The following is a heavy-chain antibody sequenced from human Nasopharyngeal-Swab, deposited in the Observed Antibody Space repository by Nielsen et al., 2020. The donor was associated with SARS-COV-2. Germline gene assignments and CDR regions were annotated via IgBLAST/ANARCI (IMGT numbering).Heavy chain of an antibody. D-gene: IGHD1-26*01. J-gene: IGHJ4*02. V-gene: IGHV3-30*03. Sequence: GGTLRRSWAASGLTFSAHGMNWVRQAPGKGLEWVAFVSYDRADKYYADSVKGRFTISRDNSRNTVYLQINSLRAEDTAVYFCARGNGSPTYFEYWGQGTLVTVSS. CDR3: ARGNGSPTYFEY. CDR2: VSYDRADK. CDR1: GLTFSAHG.